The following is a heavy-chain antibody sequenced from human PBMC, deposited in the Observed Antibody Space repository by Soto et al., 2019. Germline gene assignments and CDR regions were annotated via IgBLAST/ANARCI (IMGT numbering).Heavy chain of an antibody. V-gene: IGHV1-69*01. D-gene: IGHD6-19*01. CDR2: IIPMFGIP. Sequence: QVQLVQSGAEVKKPGSSVKVSCKASGGTLNKHAITWVRRAPGEGLEWLGGIIPMFGIPNYSQKFQGRGTITADDSTSTSNMELNSLTSDDAAVYYCARGGTSGWLKGAYDVWGQGTMVTVSS. J-gene: IGHJ3*01. CDR1: GGTLNKHA. CDR3: ARGGTSGWLKGAYDV.